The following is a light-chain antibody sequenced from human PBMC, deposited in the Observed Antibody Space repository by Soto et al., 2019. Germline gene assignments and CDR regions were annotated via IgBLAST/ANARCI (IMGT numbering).Light chain of an antibody. CDR2: RAS. CDR3: QQYGSSPRT. CDR1: QSVSGIY. V-gene: IGKV3-20*01. J-gene: IGKJ1*01. Sequence: EVVLTQSPFTLSFSPGDRSTLSFIASQSVSGIYLAWYQQKPGQAPRLLIYRASSRATGVPDRFSGSESETDFTLTISGLEPEDFAVYYCQQYGSSPRTFGQGTKVDIK.